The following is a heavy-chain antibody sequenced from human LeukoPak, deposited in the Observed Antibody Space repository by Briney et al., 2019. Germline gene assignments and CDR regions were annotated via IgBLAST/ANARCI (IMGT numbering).Heavy chain of an antibody. CDR3: ARERRGPTYFDY. J-gene: IGHJ4*02. CDR2: IYYSGSA. CDR1: GGSISSSYF. Sequence: PSETLSLTCTVSGGSISSSYFWSWIRQPPGKGLEWIGYIYYSGSASYNPSLNSRVTISVDTSKNQFSLRLSSVTAADTAVYYCARERRGPTYFDYWGQGTLVTVSS. V-gene: IGHV4-59*01. D-gene: IGHD3-10*01.